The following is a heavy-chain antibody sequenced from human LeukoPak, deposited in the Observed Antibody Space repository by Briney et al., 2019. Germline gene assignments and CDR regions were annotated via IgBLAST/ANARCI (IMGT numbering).Heavy chain of an antibody. D-gene: IGHD3-9*01. CDR2: IYWNDDK. V-gene: IGHV2-5*01. CDR1: GFSLSTSGVG. CDR3: AHSSFYYDILTGYRYYFDY. Sequence: SGPTLVNPTQTLTLTCTFSGFSLSTSGVGVGWIRQPPGKALEWLALIYWNDDKRYSPSLKSRLTITKDTSKNQVVLTMTNMDPVDTATYYCAHSSFYYDILTGYRYYFDYWGQGTLVTVSS. J-gene: IGHJ4*02.